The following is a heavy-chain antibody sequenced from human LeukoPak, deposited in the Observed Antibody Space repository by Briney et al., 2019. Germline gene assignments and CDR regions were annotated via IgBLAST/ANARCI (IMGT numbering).Heavy chain of an antibody. CDR3: ARHSLGYCSSTSCSAGDY. J-gene: IGHJ4*02. CDR2: IYPYGSDT. Sequence: GESLKTPCRCPGYSFTSYWIGLVRQVPREGLELMWSIYPYGSDTRYSPPFQGQVSISADKSISTAYLQWSSLQASDTAMYFCARHSLGYCSSTSCSAGDYWGEGTLVTVSS. CDR1: GYSFTSYW. V-gene: IGHV5-51*01. D-gene: IGHD2-2*01.